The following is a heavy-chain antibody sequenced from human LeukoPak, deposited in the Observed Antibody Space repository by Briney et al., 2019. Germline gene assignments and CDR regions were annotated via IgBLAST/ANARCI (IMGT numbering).Heavy chain of an antibody. J-gene: IGHJ3*02. CDR3: ARVWSSGLDAFDI. V-gene: IGHV4-59*01. Sequence: PSETLSLTCTVSGGSISSYYWSWIRQPPGKGLEWIGYTYYSGSTNYNPSLKSRVTISVDTSKNQFSLKLSSVTAADTAVYYCARVWSSGLDAFDIWGQGTMVTVSS. D-gene: IGHD2-8*02. CDR2: TYYSGST. CDR1: GGSISSYY.